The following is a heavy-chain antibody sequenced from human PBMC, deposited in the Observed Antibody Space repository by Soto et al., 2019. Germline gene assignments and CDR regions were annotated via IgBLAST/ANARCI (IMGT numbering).Heavy chain of an antibody. Sequence: PGGSVKIYCNGSGYTFTNYWIGWGRQMPWKGLEWMGIIYPGDSDTKYNPSFQGQVTISADKSITTTYLRWTSLKASDTAIYYCAASIFYYGMDVWGQGTTVTVSS. CDR1: GYTFTNYW. J-gene: IGHJ6*02. V-gene: IGHV5-51*01. CDR2: IYPGDSDT. CDR3: AASIFYYGMDV.